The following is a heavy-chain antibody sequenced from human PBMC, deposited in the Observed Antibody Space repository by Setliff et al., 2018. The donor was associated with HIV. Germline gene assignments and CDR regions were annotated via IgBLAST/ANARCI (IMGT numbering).Heavy chain of an antibody. CDR1: GGSFSDNY. D-gene: IGHD6-19*01. J-gene: IGHJ3*02. CDR2: INHSGST. CDR3: ARQQWLGAFDI. V-gene: IGHV4-34*01. Sequence: SETLSLTCAVYGGSFSDNYWSWIRQPPGKGLEWIGEINHSGSTNYNPSLKSRVTISEDTSKNQFSLKLNSVTAADAAVYYCARQQWLGAFDIWGQGTMVTVSS.